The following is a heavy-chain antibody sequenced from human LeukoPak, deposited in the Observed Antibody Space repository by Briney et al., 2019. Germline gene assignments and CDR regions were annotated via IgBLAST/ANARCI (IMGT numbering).Heavy chain of an antibody. CDR1: GFTFSSYS. CDR2: ITSSSSSI. Sequence: PGGSLRLSCAASGFTFSSYSMNWVRQAPGKGLEWVSYITSSSSSIYYEESVKGRFTISIDNDKNSLYLQMNSLRAEDTAVYYCAKIPHYDFWSGYYYFDYWGQGTLVTVSS. CDR3: AKIPHYDFWSGYYYFDY. J-gene: IGHJ4*02. V-gene: IGHV3-48*01. D-gene: IGHD3-3*01.